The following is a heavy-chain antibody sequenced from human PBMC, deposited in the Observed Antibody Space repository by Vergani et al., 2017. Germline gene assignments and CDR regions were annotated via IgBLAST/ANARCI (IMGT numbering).Heavy chain of an antibody. V-gene: IGHV3-30-3*01. D-gene: IGHD4-17*01. Sequence: VQLVESGGGVVQPGRSLRLSCAASGFTFSSYAMHWVRQAPGKGLEWVAVISYDGSNKYYADSVKGRFTISRDNSKNTLYLQMNSLRAEDTAVYYCARGASGDYVSSFDSWGQGTLVTVSS. CDR2: ISYDGSNK. CDR1: GFTFSSYA. J-gene: IGHJ4*02. CDR3: ARGASGDYVSSFDS.